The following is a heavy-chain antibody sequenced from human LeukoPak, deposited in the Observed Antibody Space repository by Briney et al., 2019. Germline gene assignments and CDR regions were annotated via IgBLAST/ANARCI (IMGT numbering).Heavy chain of an antibody. CDR3: ASSSGGPMVRGVMDV. CDR2: IIPIFDIA. Sequence: SVKVSCKASGGTFSSYAISWVRQAPGQGLEWMGRIIPIFDIANYAQKFQGRVTITADKSTSTAYMELSSLRSEDTAVYYCASSSGGPMVRGVMDVWGQGTTVTVSS. J-gene: IGHJ6*02. D-gene: IGHD3-10*01. V-gene: IGHV1-69*04. CDR1: GGTFSSYA.